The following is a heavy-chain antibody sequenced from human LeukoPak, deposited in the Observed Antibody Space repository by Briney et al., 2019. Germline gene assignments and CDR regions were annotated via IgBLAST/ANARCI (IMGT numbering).Heavy chain of an antibody. CDR3: ATATDIVVVVAATN. CDR1: GGSISSSTYY. CDR2: IYYTGST. D-gene: IGHD2-15*01. Sequence: PSETLSLTCTVSGGSISSSTYYWGWIRRPPGKGLEWIGTIYYTGSTYYNPSLKSRVTISVDTSKNQFSLKLSSVTAADTAVYYCATATDIVVVVAATNWGQGTLVTVSS. J-gene: IGHJ4*02. V-gene: IGHV4-39*01.